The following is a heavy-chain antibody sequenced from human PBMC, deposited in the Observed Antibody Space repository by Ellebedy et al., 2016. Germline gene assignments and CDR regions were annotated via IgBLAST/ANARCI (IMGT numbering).Heavy chain of an antibody. D-gene: IGHD2-2*01. CDR3: VKMPDFDY. CDR1: GFIFTNYW. J-gene: IGHJ4*02. V-gene: IGHV3-7*01. CDR2: IRQDGKEA. Sequence: GESLKISCAASGFIFTNYWMSWVRQAPGEGLEWVANIRQDGKEAHYMDSVRGRFTILRDNTKDSLHLQMNSLTTEDTAVYYCVKMPDFDYWGQGTLVTVSS.